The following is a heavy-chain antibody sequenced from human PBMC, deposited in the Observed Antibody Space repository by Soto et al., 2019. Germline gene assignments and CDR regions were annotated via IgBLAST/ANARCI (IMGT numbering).Heavy chain of an antibody. CDR1: GLPISNAW. V-gene: IGHV3-15*07. J-gene: IGHJ6*02. CDR2: IKTKTEGGPT. CDR3: TAGSVEGV. Sequence: EVQLVESGGGFIQPGGSLRLSCAASGLPISNAWMNWVRQAPGKGLEWVGRIKTKTEGGPTDYAAAVKGRFTVSRDDSKNTLYLAMNSLKSEDTAVYYGTAGSVEGVWGQGTTFTVSS. D-gene: IGHD2-15*01.